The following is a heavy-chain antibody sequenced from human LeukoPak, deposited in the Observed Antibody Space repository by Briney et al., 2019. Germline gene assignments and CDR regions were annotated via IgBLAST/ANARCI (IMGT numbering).Heavy chain of an antibody. J-gene: IGHJ4*02. Sequence: GASLQISCKGSGYNFTSYWIGWVRQLPGKGLEWVGIIYPGDSDTRYSPSFQGQVTISADKSISTAYLQWSSLKASDTAMYYCARRHDYGDADYWGQGTLVTVSS. CDR3: ARRHDYGDADY. D-gene: IGHD4-17*01. CDR2: IYPGDSDT. CDR1: GYNFTSYW. V-gene: IGHV5-51*01.